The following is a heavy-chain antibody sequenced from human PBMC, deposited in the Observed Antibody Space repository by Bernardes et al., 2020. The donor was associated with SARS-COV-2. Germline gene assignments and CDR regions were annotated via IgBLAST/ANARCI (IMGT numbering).Heavy chain of an antibody. J-gene: IGHJ5*02. CDR2: IYYSGST. CDR1: GGSISSYY. D-gene: IGHD4-4*01. CDR3: ARVRFTVTAAKKKYNWFDP. Sequence: SETLSLTRTVSGGSISSYYWSWIRQPPGKGLEWIGYIYYSGSTNYNPSLKSRVTITVDTSKNQFSLMLSSVTAADTTVYYCARVRFTVTAAKKKYNWFDPWGQGTLVTVSS. V-gene: IGHV4-59*01.